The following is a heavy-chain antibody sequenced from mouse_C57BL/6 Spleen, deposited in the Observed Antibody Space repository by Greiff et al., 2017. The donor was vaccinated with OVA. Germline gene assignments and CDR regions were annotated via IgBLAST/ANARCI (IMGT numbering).Heavy chain of an antibody. CDR1: GFSLTSYG. J-gene: IGHJ3*01. D-gene: IGHD1-1*01. CDR3: ASPSIYYYGSSSFAY. Sequence: QVQLKQSGPGLVQPSQSLSITCTVSGFSLTSYGVHWVRQSPGKGLEWLGVIWSGGSTDYNAAFISRLSISKDNSKSQVFFKMNSLQADDTAIYYCASPSIYYYGSSSFAYWGQGTLVTVSA. V-gene: IGHV2-2*01. CDR2: IWSGGST.